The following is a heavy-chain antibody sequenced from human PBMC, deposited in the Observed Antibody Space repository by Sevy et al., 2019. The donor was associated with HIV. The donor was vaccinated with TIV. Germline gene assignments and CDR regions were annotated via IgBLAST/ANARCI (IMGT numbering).Heavy chain of an antibody. CDR3: AKGGSSVNYYDSSGYYLTDAFDI. Sequence: GGSLRLSCAASGFTFSSYAMSWARQAPGKGLEWVSAISGSGGSTYYADSVKGRFTISRDNSKNTLYLQMNSLRAEDTAVYYCAKGGSSVNYYDSSGYYLTDAFDIWGQGTMVTVSS. CDR1: GFTFSSYA. CDR2: ISGSGGST. J-gene: IGHJ3*02. D-gene: IGHD3-22*01. V-gene: IGHV3-23*01.